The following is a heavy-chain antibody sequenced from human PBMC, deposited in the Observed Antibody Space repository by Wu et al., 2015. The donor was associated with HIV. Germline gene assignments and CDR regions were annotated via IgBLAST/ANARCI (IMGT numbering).Heavy chain of an antibody. CDR1: GGTFNSHG. J-gene: IGHJ4*02. CDR3: ATHSMICYGDCYFDF. Sequence: QVQLVQSGAEVKKPGSSVKVSCKSSGGTFNSHGISWVRQAPGQGLEWMGGMIPLIDTTNYAQKFQGRVTISADKSTSTAYMELTSLRSEDTAVYYCATHSMICYGDCYFDFWGQGTQITVSS. CDR2: MIPLIDTT. V-gene: IGHV1-69*14. D-gene: IGHD4-17*01.